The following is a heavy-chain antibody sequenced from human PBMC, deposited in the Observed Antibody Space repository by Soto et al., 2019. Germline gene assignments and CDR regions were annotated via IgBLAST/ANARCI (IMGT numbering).Heavy chain of an antibody. CDR3: ARDHRYGDNWAFDY. CDR2: IYYSGST. J-gene: IGHJ4*02. D-gene: IGHD3-16*02. V-gene: IGHV4-59*12. CDR1: GGSISSYY. Sequence: PSETLSLTCTVSGGSISSYYWSWIRQPPGKGLEWIGYIYYSGSTNYNPSLKSRITISVDTSKNQFSLNLRSVTAADTAVYYCARDHRYGDNWAFDYWGQGALVTVSS.